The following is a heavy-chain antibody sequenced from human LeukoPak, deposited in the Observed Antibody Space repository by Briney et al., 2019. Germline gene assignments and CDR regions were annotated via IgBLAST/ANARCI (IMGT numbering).Heavy chain of an antibody. V-gene: IGHV3-48*01. CDR2: ISSSSSTI. CDR1: GFTFSSYS. Sequence: GGSLRLSCAASGFTFSSYSMNWVRQAPGKGLEWVSYISSSSSTIYYADSVKGRFTISRDNAKNSLYLQMNSLRAEDTALYYCAREEYDSSGYYFDYWGQGTLVTVSS. CDR3: AREEYDSSGYYFDY. J-gene: IGHJ4*02. D-gene: IGHD3-22*01.